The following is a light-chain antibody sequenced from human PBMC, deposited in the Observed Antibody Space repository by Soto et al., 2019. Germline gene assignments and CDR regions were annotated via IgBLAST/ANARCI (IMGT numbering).Light chain of an antibody. CDR1: NSNLGAGYD. CDR3: QAYDYSLTACV. J-gene: IGLJ3*02. CDR2: GNR. Sequence: QSVLTQPPSVSGAPGQRVTISCTGTNSNLGAGYDVHWYQQLPGAAPKLVVFGNRNRPSGVPERFSGSKSGTSASLAITGRQAEDEADYYCQAYDYSLTACVFGGGTKLTVL. V-gene: IGLV1-40*01.